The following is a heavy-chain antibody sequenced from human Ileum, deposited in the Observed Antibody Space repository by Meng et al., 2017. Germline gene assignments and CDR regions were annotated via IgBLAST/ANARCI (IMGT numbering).Heavy chain of an antibody. CDR3: TILEGG. CDR2: INPNGGDT. D-gene: IGHD3-3*01. Sequence: ASVKVSCKASGYNFLGYWVYWVRQAPGQGLEWIGLINPNGGDTNYAHRFLGWVTVTRDTSTTTVYMEMNSLTSDDTAVYYCTILEGGWGQGTLVTVSS. CDR1: GYNFLGYW. J-gene: IGHJ4*02. V-gene: IGHV1-2*04.